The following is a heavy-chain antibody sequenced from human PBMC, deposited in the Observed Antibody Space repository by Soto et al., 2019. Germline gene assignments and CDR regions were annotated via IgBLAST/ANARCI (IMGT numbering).Heavy chain of an antibody. CDR1: GGSVSSGSYY. CDR2: IYYSGST. D-gene: IGHD2-15*01. CDR3: ARGSGYCSGGSCSGGYYDSSGSYYFDY. J-gene: IGHJ4*02. V-gene: IGHV4-61*01. Sequence: ETLSLTCTVSGGSVSSGSYYWSWIRQPPGKGLEWIGYIYYSGSTNYNPSLKSRVTISVDTSKNQFSLKLSSVTAADTAVYYCARGSGYCSGGSCSGGYYDSSGSYYFDYRGQGTLVTVSS.